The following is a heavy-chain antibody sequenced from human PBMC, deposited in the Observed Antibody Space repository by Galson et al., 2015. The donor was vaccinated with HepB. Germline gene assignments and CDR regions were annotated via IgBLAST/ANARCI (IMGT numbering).Heavy chain of an antibody. V-gene: IGHV3-21*01. D-gene: IGHD2-2*01. CDR3: AREKHTYCSSTSCYASTGAFDI. CDR1: GFTFSSYS. CDR2: ISSSSSYI. J-gene: IGHJ3*02. Sequence: SLRLSCAASGFTFSSYSMNWVRQAPGKGLEWVSSISSSSSYIYYADSVKGRFTISRDNAKNSLYLQMNSLRAEDTAVYYCAREKHTYCSSTSCYASTGAFDIWGQGTMVTVSS.